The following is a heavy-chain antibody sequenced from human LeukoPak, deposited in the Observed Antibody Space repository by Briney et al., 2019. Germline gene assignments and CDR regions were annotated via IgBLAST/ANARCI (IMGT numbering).Heavy chain of an antibody. CDR2: ISSSSSTI. Sequence: GGSLRLSCAASGFTFSSYSINWVRQAPGKGLEWVSYISSSSSTIYYADSVKGRFTISRDNAKNSLYLQMNSLRAEDTAVYYCARGGAAAGTPQGYWGQGTLVTVSS. D-gene: IGHD6-13*01. J-gene: IGHJ4*02. CDR1: GFTFSSYS. V-gene: IGHV3-48*01. CDR3: ARGGAAAGTPQGY.